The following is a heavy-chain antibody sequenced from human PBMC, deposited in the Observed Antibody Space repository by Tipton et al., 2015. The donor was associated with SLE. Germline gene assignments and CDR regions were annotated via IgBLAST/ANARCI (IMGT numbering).Heavy chain of an antibody. V-gene: IGHV4-59*08. Sequence: LRLSCTVSGGSISSYYWSWIRQPPGKGLEWIGYIYYSGSTNYNPSLKSRVTISVDTSKNQFSLKLSSVTAADTAVYYCARQSTYYDFWSGYYTGRYFDYWGQGTLVTVSS. CDR1: GGSISSYY. CDR2: IYYSGST. CDR3: ARQSTYYDFWSGYYTGRYFDY. J-gene: IGHJ4*02. D-gene: IGHD3-3*01.